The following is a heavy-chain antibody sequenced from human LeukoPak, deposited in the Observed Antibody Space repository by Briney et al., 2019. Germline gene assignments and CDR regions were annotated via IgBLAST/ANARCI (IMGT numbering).Heavy chain of an antibody. CDR1: GGSIYSNDYY. J-gene: IGHJ4*02. CDR3: ARMGTAVAFNY. CDR2: VHYSGST. V-gene: IGHV4-39*01. Sequence: SETLSLTCTVSGGSIYSNDYYWGWIRQPPGKGLEWIGSVHYSGSTYYNPSLKSRVTISVDTSKNQFSLKLNSVTAADTAVYYCARMGTAVAFNYWGQGTLVTVSS. D-gene: IGHD6-19*01.